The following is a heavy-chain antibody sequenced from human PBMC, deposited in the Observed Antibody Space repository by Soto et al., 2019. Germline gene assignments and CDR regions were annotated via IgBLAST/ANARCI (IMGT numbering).Heavy chain of an antibody. D-gene: IGHD3-10*01. V-gene: IGHV1-8*01. CDR2: MNPNSGNT. CDR1: GYTFTSYD. CDR3: ARGRMVQGVRPYYYYMDV. J-gene: IGHJ6*03. Sequence: ASVKVSCKASGYTFTSYDINWVRQATGQGLEWMGWMNPNSGNTGYAQKFQGRVTMTRNTSISTAYMELSSLRSEDTAVYYCARGRMVQGVRPYYYYMDVWGKGTTVTVSS.